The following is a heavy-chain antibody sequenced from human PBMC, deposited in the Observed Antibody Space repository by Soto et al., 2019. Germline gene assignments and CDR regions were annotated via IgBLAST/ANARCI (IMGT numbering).Heavy chain of an antibody. J-gene: IGHJ2*01. Sequence: EVQLLDSGGGLVQPGGSLRLSCAASGFTFSGYALTWVRQAPGKGLEWVSAISGGGDATFYADSVKGRFTISRDNSKNTLYLQMNPLRAGDTAVYYCARKVSGSTGRPDLWYFDLWGRGTLVTVSS. CDR2: ISGGGDAT. D-gene: IGHD3-10*01. CDR3: ARKVSGSTGRPDLWYFDL. V-gene: IGHV3-23*01. CDR1: GFTFSGYA.